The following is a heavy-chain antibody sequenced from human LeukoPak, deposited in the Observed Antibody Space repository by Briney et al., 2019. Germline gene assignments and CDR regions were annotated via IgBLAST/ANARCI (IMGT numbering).Heavy chain of an antibody. V-gene: IGHV1-3*01. CDR1: EYTFTDYA. CDR2: INAGNGNT. CDR3: ARGRWSATTATYYLDF. J-gene: IGHJ4*02. Sequence: ASVKLSCKASEYTFTDYAINWVRQAPGQRLEWMGWINAGNGNTKYSQKFQGRVTITRDTSAGTAYMELSSLTSEDTAVYYCARGRWSATTATYYLDFWGQGTLVTVSS. D-gene: IGHD5-24*01.